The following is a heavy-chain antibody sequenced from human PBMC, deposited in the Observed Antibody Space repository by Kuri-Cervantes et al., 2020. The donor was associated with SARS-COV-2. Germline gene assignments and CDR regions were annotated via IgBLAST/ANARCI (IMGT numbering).Heavy chain of an antibody. CDR1: GSIFSSYW. J-gene: IGHJ4*02. CDR2: IKQDGSEK. CDR3: ARKRNNYDFWSGPIYYFDC. Sequence: GESMKISCAASGSIFSSYWMSWVRQAPGQGLEWVANIKQDGSEKYYVDSVKGLFTISRDNAKNSLYLQMNSLRAEDTAVYYCARKRNNYDFWSGPIYYFDCWGQGTLVTVSS. V-gene: IGHV3-7*01. D-gene: IGHD3-3*01.